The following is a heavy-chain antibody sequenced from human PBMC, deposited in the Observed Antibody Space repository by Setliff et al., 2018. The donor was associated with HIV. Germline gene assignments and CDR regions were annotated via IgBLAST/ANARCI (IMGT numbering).Heavy chain of an antibody. V-gene: IGHV3-11*03. Sequence: PGGSLRLSCAAPGFIFNDYYMNWIRQAPGKGLEWVSYMSASSSYIQYADSVKGRFTISRDNAKNTLYLQMNNLRTEDTALYYCVKGVEYGDYGSDYWGQGTLVTVSS. D-gene: IGHD4-17*01. CDR2: MSASSSYI. CDR3: VKGVEYGDYGSDY. J-gene: IGHJ4*02. CDR1: GFIFNDYY.